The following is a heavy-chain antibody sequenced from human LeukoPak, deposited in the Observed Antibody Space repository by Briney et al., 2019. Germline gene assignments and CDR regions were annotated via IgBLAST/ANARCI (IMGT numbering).Heavy chain of an antibody. CDR2: INPKSGDT. D-gene: IGHD1-26*01. J-gene: IGHJ4*02. V-gene: IGHV1-2*02. CDR3: ARDGESSGSDDFDY. Sequence: ASVKVSCKASGYTFTDYYLHWVRQAPGQGPEGMGWINPKSGDTKDAQMLQGRVTMTRDSSISTAYMEVSRLRSDDTAVYYCARDGESSGSDDFDYWGQGTLVTVSS. CDR1: GYTFTDYY.